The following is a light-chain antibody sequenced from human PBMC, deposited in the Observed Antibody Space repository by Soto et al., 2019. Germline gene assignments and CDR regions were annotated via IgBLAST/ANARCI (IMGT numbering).Light chain of an antibody. CDR3: QQHYSWRYT. CDR2: GAS. Sequence: ETVMTQSPATLSVSPGERVTLSCRASQSVSSSLAWYQQKPGQAPRLLIYGASTRATGIPARFSGCGSGTEFTLTISTLQSEDFAVYYCQQHYSWRYTFGQGTKLEIK. V-gene: IGKV3-15*01. CDR1: QSVSSS. J-gene: IGKJ2*01.